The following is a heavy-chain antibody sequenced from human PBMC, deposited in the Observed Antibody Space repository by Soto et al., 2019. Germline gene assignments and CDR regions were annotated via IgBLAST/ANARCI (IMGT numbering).Heavy chain of an antibody. CDR2: ISYSGTT. CDR3: WRIRGLGEPSPYLDH. J-gene: IGHJ4*02. D-gene: IGHD3-16*01. Sequence: PSETLSLTCTASRGSISNYFWTWIRQPPGRGLEWIGYISYSGTTNYNASLKSRVTISVDTPATQFSLRVRSVTAADTAVYYCWRIRGLGEPSPYLDHWGKGARITAS. CDR1: RGSISNYF. V-gene: IGHV4-59*13.